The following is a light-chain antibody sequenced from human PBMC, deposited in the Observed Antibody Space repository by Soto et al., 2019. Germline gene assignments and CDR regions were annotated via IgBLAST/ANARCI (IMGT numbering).Light chain of an antibody. CDR2: DVS. CDR3: CSFTSSNTPVV. J-gene: IGLJ2*01. CDR1: SSDVGGYNC. V-gene: IGLV2-14*01. Sequence: QSALTQPASVSGSPGQSITISCTGTSSDVGGYNCVSWYQQYPGKAPKLMIYDVSNRPSGVSNRFSGSKSGNTASLTISGLQAEDEADYYCCSFTSSNTPVVFGGVTKLTVL.